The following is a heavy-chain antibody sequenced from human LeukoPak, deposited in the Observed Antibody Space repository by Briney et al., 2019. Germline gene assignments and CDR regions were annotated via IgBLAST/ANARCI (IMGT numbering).Heavy chain of an antibody. D-gene: IGHD3-10*01. V-gene: IGHV4-34*01. CDR3: ARITYYYGSRSYWYYYYYMDV. CDR2: ISHSGST. J-gene: IGHJ6*03. Sequence: SETLSLTCAVYGGSFSGYYWSRIRQPPGKGLEWIGEISHSGSTNYNPSLKSRVTISVDTSKNQFSLKLSSVTAADMAVYYCARITYYYGSRSYWYYYYYMDVWGKGTTVTVSS. CDR1: GGSFSGYY.